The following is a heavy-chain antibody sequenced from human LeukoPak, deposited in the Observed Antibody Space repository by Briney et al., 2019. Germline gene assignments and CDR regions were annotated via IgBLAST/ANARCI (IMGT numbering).Heavy chain of an antibody. V-gene: IGHV5-51*01. D-gene: IGHD4-17*01. J-gene: IGHJ4*02. Sequence: GESLKISCNGSGYIFNSYWIGWVRQMPGKGLEWMGIIYPGDSDTRYSPSFQGQVTISADKSISTAYLQWSSLKASDSALYYCARHGDYGDLRLDYWGQGTLVTVSS. CDR2: IYPGDSDT. CDR3: ARHGDYGDLRLDY. CDR1: GYIFNSYW.